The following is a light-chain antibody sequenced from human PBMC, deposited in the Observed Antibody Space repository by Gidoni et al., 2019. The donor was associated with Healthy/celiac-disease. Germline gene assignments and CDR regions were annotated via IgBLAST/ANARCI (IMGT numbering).Light chain of an antibody. J-gene: IGKJ2*01. CDR1: QSVSSY. CDR2: DAS. V-gene: IGKV3-11*01. Sequence: EIVLTQSPATLSLSPGERANLSCRASQSVSSYLAWYQQKPGQAPRLLIYDASNRATGIPARFSGSGSGTDFTLTISSLEPEDFAVYYCQQRSNWPPYTCGQGTKLESK. CDR3: QQRSNWPPYT.